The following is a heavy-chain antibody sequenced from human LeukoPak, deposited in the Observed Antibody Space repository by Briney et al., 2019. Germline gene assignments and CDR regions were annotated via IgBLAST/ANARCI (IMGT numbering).Heavy chain of an antibody. CDR2: IYSGGST. J-gene: IGHJ2*01. D-gene: IGHD3/OR15-3a*01. V-gene: IGHV3-53*01. CDR3: ARRGLPGYFDL. Sequence: KTGGSLRLSCAASGFTVSSNYMSWVRQAPGKGLEWVSVIYSGGSTYYADSVKGRFTISRDNSKNTLYLQMNSPRAEDTAVYYCARRGLPGYFDLWGRGTLVTVSS. CDR1: GFTVSSNY.